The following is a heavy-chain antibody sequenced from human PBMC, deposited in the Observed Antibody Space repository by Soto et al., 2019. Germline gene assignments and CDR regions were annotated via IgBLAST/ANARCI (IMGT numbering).Heavy chain of an antibody. CDR3: ARSGSGSGWL. D-gene: IGHD6-19*01. CDR1: GGSVPSINYY. V-gene: IGHV4-61*01. Sequence: SVFGGSVPSINYYWSWIRQPPGKGLEWIGYMHYSGSTNYNPSLKSRVTISVDTSKNQFSLKVTSVTAADTAVYYCARSGSGSGWLGGQGTLVTVSS. CDR2: MHYSGST. J-gene: IGHJ4*02.